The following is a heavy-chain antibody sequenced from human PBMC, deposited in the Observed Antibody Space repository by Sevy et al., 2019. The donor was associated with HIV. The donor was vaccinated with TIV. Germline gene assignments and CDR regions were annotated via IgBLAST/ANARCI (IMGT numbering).Heavy chain of an antibody. CDR3: ARRNDFDI. V-gene: IGHV4-59*08. Sequence: SETLSLTCTISGGSINSDHWNWIRQPPGKGLEWIGYVYYTGGTNYNPSLKNRVTISVDRTKNQFSLKLTAVTAADTAVYYCARRNDFDIWGQGTMVTVSS. CDR1: GGSINSDH. J-gene: IGHJ3*02. CDR2: VYYTGGT.